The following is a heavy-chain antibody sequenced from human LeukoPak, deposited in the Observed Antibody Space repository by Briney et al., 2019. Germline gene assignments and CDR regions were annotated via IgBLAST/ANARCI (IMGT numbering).Heavy chain of an antibody. D-gene: IGHD1-26*01. Sequence: SETLSLTCAVSGGSISSGGYSWSWIRQPPGKGLEWVGYIYHSGSTYYNPSLKSRVTISVDTSENQFSLKLSSVTAADTAVYYCARLLGSSSGYYFDYWGQGTLVTVSS. V-gene: IGHV4-30-2*03. CDR1: GGSISSGGYS. J-gene: IGHJ4*02. CDR2: IYHSGST. CDR3: ARLLGSSSGYYFDY.